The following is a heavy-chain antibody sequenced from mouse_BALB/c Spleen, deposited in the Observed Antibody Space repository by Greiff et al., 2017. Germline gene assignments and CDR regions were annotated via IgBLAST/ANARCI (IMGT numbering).Heavy chain of an antibody. Sequence: LVEPGASMKISCKAFGYSFTGYTMNWVKQSHGKNLEWIGLINPYNGGTSYNQKFKGKATLTVDKSSSTAYMELLSLTSEDSAVYYCARNYYGSSYYAMDYWGQGTSVTVSS. CDR2: INPYNGGT. CDR3: ARNYYGSSYYAMDY. J-gene: IGHJ4*01. CDR1: GYSFTGYT. V-gene: IGHV1-26*01. D-gene: IGHD1-1*01.